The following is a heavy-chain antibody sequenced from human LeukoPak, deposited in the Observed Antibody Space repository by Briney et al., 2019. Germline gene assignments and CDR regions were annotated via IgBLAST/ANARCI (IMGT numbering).Heavy chain of an antibody. CDR2: ISSSSSYT. CDR1: GFTFSDYY. V-gene: IGHV3-11*05. CDR3: ARVSGIAAAGPINWFDP. D-gene: IGHD6-13*01. Sequence: PGGSLRLSCAASGFTFSDYYMSWLRQAPGKGLEWVSYISSSSSYTNYADSVKGRFTISRDNAKNSLYLQMNSLRAEDTAVYYCARVSGIAAAGPINWFDPWGQGTLVTVSS. J-gene: IGHJ5*02.